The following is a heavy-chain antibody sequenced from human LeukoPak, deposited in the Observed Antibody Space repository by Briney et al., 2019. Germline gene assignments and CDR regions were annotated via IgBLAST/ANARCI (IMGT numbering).Heavy chain of an antibody. J-gene: IGHJ4*02. D-gene: IGHD6-19*01. V-gene: IGHV1-69*13. CDR2: IIPIFGTA. Sequence: SVKVSCKASGGTFSSYAISWVRQAPGQGLEWMGGIIPIFGTAIYAQKFQGRVTITADESTSTAYMELSSLRSEDTAVYYCARDWEAVAGTDYWGQGTLVTVSS. CDR3: ARDWEAVAGTDY. CDR1: GGTFSSYA.